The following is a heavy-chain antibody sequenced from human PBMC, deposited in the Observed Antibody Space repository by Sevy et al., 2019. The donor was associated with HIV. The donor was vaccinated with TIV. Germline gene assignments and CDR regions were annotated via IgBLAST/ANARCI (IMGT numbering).Heavy chain of an antibody. CDR3: ARAVIVATGDYYGMDF. CDR1: GFTFSSYW. Sequence: GGSLRLSCAASGFTFSSYWMSWVCQAPGKGLEWVANIKQEGSEKYYVDSVKGRFTISRDNAKNSLYLQTNSLRAEDTAVYYCARAVIVATGDYYGMDFWGQGTTVTVSS. J-gene: IGHJ6*01. V-gene: IGHV3-7*01. CDR2: IKQEGSEK. D-gene: IGHD5-12*01.